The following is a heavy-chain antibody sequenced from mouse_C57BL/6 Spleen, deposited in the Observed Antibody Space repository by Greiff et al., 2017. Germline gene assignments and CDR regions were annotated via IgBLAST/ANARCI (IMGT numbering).Heavy chain of an antibody. J-gene: IGHJ3*01. CDR1: GYTFTSYT. Sequence: VQLQQSGAELARPGASVKMSCKASGYTFTSYTMHWVKQRPGQGLEWIGYINPSSGYTKYNQKFKDKATLTADKSSSTAYMQLSSLTSEDSAVYYCAREDYGSSYGFAYWGQGTLVTVSA. CDR2: INPSSGYT. CDR3: AREDYGSSYGFAY. D-gene: IGHD1-1*01. V-gene: IGHV1-4*01.